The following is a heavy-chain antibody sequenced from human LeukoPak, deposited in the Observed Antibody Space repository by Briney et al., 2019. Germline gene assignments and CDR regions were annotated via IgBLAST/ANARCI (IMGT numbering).Heavy chain of an antibody. D-gene: IGHD3-3*01. V-gene: IGHV4-34*01. CDR2: INHSGST. J-gene: IGHJ6*03. Sequence: SDTLSLTCAVYGGSFSGYYWSWIRQPPAKGLEWIGEINHSGSTNYNPSLKSRVTISVDTSKNQFSLKLSSVTAADTAVYYCARGSNYDFWSGYYYYYMDVGGKGTTVIVSS. CDR3: ARGSNYDFWSGYYYYYMDV. CDR1: GGSFSGYY.